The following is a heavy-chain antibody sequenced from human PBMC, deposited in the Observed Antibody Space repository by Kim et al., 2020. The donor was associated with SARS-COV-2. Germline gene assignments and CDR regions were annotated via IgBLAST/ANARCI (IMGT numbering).Heavy chain of an antibody. Sequence: SETLSLTCTVSGGSISSGGYYWSWIRQHPGKGLEWIGYIYYSGSTYYNPSLKSRVTISVDTSKNQFSLKLSSVTAADTAVYYCAGRRKVVAAILDDGMDVWGQGTTVTVSS. CDR3: AGRRKVVAAILDDGMDV. J-gene: IGHJ6*02. CDR2: IYYSGST. V-gene: IGHV4-31*03. CDR1: GGSISSGGYY. D-gene: IGHD2-15*01.